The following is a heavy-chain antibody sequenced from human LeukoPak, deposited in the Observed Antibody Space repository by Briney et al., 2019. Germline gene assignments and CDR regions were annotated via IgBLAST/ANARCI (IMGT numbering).Heavy chain of an antibody. D-gene: IGHD5-18*01. CDR1: GYSFTSYW. CDR3: ARHRDTAMERHYYYYMGV. CDR2: IYPGDSDT. Sequence: GESLKISCKGSGYSFTSYWIGWVRQMPGKGLEWMGIIYPGDSDTRYSPSFQGQVTISADKSISTAYLQWSSLKASDTAMYYCARHRDTAMERHYYYYMGVWGKGTTVTVSS. J-gene: IGHJ6*03. V-gene: IGHV5-51*01.